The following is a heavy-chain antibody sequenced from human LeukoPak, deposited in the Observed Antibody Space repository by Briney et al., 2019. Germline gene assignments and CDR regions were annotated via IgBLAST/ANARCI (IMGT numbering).Heavy chain of an antibody. J-gene: IGHJ6*03. Sequence: SETLSLTCTVSGGSISSGGYYWSWIRQHPGKGLEWIGYIYYSGSTNYNPSFKSRVTISVDTSKNQFSLKLSSVTAADTAVYYCARDARYSGSYPYYYYYMDVWGKGTTVTVSS. CDR1: GGSISSGGYY. V-gene: IGHV4-61*08. D-gene: IGHD1-26*01. CDR2: IYYSGST. CDR3: ARDARYSGSYPYYYYYMDV.